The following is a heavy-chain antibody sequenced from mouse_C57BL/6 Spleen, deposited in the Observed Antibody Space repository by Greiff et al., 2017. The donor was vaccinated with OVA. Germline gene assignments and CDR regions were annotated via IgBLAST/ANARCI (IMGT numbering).Heavy chain of an antibody. CDR2: INPNNGGT. Sequence: EVQLVESGPELVKPGASVKMSCKASGYTFTDYNMHWVKQSHGKSLEWIGYINPNNGGTSYNQKFKGKATLTVNKSSSTAYMELRSLTSEDSAVYYCANGNSYYFDYWGQGTTLTVSS. CDR3: ANGNSYYFDY. J-gene: IGHJ2*01. D-gene: IGHD2-1*01. V-gene: IGHV1-22*01. CDR1: GYTFTDYN.